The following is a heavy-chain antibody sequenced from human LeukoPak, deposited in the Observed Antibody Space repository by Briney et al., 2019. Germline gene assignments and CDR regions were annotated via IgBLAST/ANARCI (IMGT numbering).Heavy chain of an antibody. V-gene: IGHV3-30*18. CDR2: ISYDGSNK. Sequence: GRSLRLSCAASGFTFSRYVMHWVRQAPGKGLEWVAVISYDGSNKYYADSVRGRFTISRDNSKNTLCLQMNSLRAEDTAVYYCAKDAEGIAVAGTHFWWGQGTLVTVSS. J-gene: IGHJ4*02. CDR3: AKDAEGIAVAGTHFW. CDR1: GFTFSRYV. D-gene: IGHD6-19*01.